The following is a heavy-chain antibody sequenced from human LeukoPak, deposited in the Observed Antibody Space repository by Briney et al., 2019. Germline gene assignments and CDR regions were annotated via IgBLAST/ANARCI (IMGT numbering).Heavy chain of an antibody. D-gene: IGHD1-26*01. CDR2: IKQDGSEK. J-gene: IGHJ4*02. CDR1: GFTFSSYW. V-gene: IGHV3-7*01. Sequence: PGGSLRLSCAASGFTFSSYWMSWVRQAPGKGLEWVANIKQDGSEKYYVDSVKGRFTISRDNAKNSLYLQMNSLRAGDTAVYYCARDLNIVGATWSDYWGQGTLVTVSS. CDR3: ARDLNIVGATWSDY.